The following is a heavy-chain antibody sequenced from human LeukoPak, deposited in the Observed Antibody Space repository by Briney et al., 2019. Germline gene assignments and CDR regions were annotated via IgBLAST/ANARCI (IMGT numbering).Heavy chain of an antibody. CDR1: GFTFSSYG. Sequence: GRSLRVSCAASGFTFSSYGMHWVRQAPGKGLEWVAVIWYDGSNKYYADSVKGRFTISRDNSKNTLYLQMNSLRAEGTAVYYCARNRRGPMDAWGQGTTDTVPT. CDR2: IWYDGSNK. J-gene: IGHJ6*01. CDR3: ARNRRGPMDA. V-gene: IGHV3-33*01.